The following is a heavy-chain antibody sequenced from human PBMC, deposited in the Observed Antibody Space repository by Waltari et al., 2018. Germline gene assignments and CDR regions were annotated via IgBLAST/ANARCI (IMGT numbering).Heavy chain of an antibody. J-gene: IGHJ6*03. D-gene: IGHD1-26*01. CDR2: IYHSWST. CDR3: AREAREPTEWGHYYYMDV. Sequence: QVQLQESGPGLVKPSGTLSLTCAVSGGSISSSNWWSWVRQPPGKGLEWIGEIYHSWSTNSNPSLKSRVTISVDKSKNQFSLKLSSVTAADTAVYCCAREAREPTEWGHYYYMDVWGKGTTVTVSS. CDR1: GGSISSSNW. V-gene: IGHV4-4*01.